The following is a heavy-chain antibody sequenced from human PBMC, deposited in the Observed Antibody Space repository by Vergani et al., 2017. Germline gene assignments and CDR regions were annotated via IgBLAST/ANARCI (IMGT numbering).Heavy chain of an antibody. J-gene: IGHJ4*02. CDR1: GGSISSYY. CDR2: IYYSGST. D-gene: IGHD3-22*01. V-gene: IGHV4-59*01. Sequence: QVQLQESGPGLVKPSETLSLTCTVSGGSISSYYWSWIRQPPGKGLEWIGYIYYSGSTNYKPSLKSRVTISVDTSKNQFSLKPSSVTAADTAVYYCARSSGYYRFYYWGQATLVTVSS. CDR3: ARSSGYYRFYY.